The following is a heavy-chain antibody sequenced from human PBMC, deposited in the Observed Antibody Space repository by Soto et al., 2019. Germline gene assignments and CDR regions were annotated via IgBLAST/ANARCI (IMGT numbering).Heavy chain of an antibody. D-gene: IGHD5-18*01. CDR2: VHYSGST. V-gene: IGHV4-39*01. J-gene: IGHJ4*02. Sequence: PSETLSLTCTVSGGSISSSSYYWGWIRQPPGKGLEWIGSVHYSGSTYYNPSLKSRVTISVDTSKNQLSLKLSSVTAADTAVYYCARFLGYNYGYGGYYFYYWGQGTLVTVSS. CDR1: GGSISSSSYY. CDR3: ARFLGYNYGYGGYYFYY.